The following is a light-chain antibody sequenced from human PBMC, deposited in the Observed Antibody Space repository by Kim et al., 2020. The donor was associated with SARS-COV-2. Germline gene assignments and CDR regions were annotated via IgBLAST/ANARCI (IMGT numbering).Light chain of an antibody. CDR1: SLRSYY. CDR3: NSRGSNDNVL. J-gene: IGLJ2*01. Sequence: VALGQTVRITCQGDSLRSYYATWYQQKPGQAPIVVIYGKNNRPTGIPDRFSGSSSGDTASLTITGTQAGDEADYYCNSRGSNDNVLFGGGTQLTVL. V-gene: IGLV3-19*01. CDR2: GKN.